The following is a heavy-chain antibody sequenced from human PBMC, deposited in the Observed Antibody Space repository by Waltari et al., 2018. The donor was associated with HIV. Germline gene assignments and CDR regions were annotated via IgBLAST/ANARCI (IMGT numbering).Heavy chain of an antibody. CDR1: GSPFGHFA. J-gene: IGHJ5*02. CDR3: LRDVGVSDDIFTGHLFDP. Sequence: EMRLVASGGHLAQQGLSLRPSCVPSGSPFGHFALSWVCQAPGKGMEWIGFIRSTSYGGSAEYGASVKGRFTISRDDTANVAYLQLHDLRDDDTACYYCLRDVGVSDDIFTGHLFDPWGQGTLVTVSS. CDR2: IRSTSYGGSA. V-gene: IGHV3-49*04. D-gene: IGHD3-9*01.